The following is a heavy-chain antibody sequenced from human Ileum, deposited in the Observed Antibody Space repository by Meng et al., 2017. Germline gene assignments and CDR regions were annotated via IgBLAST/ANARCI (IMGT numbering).Heavy chain of an antibody. D-gene: IGHD3-16*02. CDR1: GESVSGSNW. CDR3: AKNGRDRSFDY. Sequence: QAQVQEAGRGLVWASGTLSLPGGLAGESVSGSNWWSWLRQSPEKGLEWIGEIYLGATNNYHPSLESRVTMSVGKSKNQYSLDLTSVTAADTAVYYCAKNGRDRSFDYWGQGILVTVSS. CDR2: IYLGATN. V-gene: IGHV4-4*02. J-gene: IGHJ4*02.